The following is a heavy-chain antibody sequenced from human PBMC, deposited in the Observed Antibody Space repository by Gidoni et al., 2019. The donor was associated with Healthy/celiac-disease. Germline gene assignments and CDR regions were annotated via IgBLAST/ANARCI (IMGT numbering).Heavy chain of an antibody. J-gene: IGHJ4*02. CDR2: ISGSGGST. CDR3: AKDVAGPDDFWSGYFFDY. Sequence: EVQLLESGGGLVQPGGSLRLSCAASGFTFSSYAMSWVRQAPGKGLEWVSAISGSGGSTYYADSVKGRFTISRDNSKNTLYLQMNSLRAEDTAVYYCAKDVAGPDDFWSGYFFDYWGQGTLVTVSS. D-gene: IGHD3-3*01. CDR1: GFTFSSYA. V-gene: IGHV3-23*01.